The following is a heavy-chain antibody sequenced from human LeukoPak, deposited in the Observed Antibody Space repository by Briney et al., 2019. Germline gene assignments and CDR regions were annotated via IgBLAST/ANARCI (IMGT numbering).Heavy chain of an antibody. CDR3: AVTYYYGSGSWR. CDR1: GFTVSSNY. Sequence: GGSLRLSCAASGFTVSSNYMSWVRQAPGKGLEWVSVIYSGGSTYYADSVKGRFTISRDNSKNTLYLQMNSLRAEDTAVYHCAVTYYYGSGSWRWGQGTLVTVSS. D-gene: IGHD3-10*01. J-gene: IGHJ4*02. CDR2: IYSGGST. V-gene: IGHV3-53*01.